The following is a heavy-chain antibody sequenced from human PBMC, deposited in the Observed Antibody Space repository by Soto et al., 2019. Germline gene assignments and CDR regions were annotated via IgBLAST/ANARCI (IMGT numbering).Heavy chain of an antibody. V-gene: IGHV2-26*01. CDR1: GFSLSNARMG. CDR3: ARIPNSAVSSSWYDY. CDR2: IFSNDEK. D-gene: IGHD6-13*01. Sequence: SGPTLVNPTETLTLTCTVSGFSLSNARMGVSWIRQPPGKALEWLAHIFSNDEKSYSTSLKSRLTISKDTSKSQVVLTMTNMDPVDTATYYCARIPNSAVSSSWYDYWGQGTLVTSPQ. J-gene: IGHJ4*02.